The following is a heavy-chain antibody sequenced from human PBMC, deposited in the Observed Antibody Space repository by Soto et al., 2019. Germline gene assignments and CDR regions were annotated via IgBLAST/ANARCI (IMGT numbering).Heavy chain of an antibody. D-gene: IGHD6-19*01. V-gene: IGHV3-13*01. Sequence: EVQLVESGGGLVQPGGSLRLSCAASGFTFSSYDMHWVRQATGKGLEWVSAIGTAGDTYYPGSVKGRFTISRENAKNSLYLKMNSLRAEDMAVYYCAIAAYSSGSHWGAFDYWGPGTLVTVSS. CDR2: IGTAGDT. J-gene: IGHJ4*02. CDR3: AIAAYSSGSHWGAFDY. CDR1: GFTFSSYD.